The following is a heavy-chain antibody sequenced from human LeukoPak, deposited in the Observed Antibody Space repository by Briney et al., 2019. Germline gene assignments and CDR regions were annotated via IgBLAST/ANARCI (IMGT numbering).Heavy chain of an antibody. Sequence: SGGSLRLSCAASGFTFGNYAMHWVRQAPGKGLEWVSLISGDGGSTYYSDSVKGRFTISRDNSKNSLYLQMNSLRTEGTALYDCAKDVSNYYYVDYWGQGTLLTVSS. D-gene: IGHD4-11*01. V-gene: IGHV3-43*02. J-gene: IGHJ4*02. CDR1: GFTFGNYA. CDR2: ISGDGGST. CDR3: AKDVSNYYYVDY.